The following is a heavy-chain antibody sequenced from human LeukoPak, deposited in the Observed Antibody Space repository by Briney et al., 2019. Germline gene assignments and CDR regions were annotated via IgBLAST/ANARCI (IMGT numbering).Heavy chain of an antibody. CDR3: AAVSGSYGLNGMDV. Sequence: SVKVSCKASGFTFTSSAMQWVRQARGQRLEWIGWIVVGSGNTNYAQKFQERVTITRDMSTSTAYMELSSLRSEDTAVYYCAAVSGSYGLNGMDVWGQGTTVTVSS. V-gene: IGHV1-58*02. D-gene: IGHD1-26*01. J-gene: IGHJ6*02. CDR1: GFTFTSSA. CDR2: IVVGSGNT.